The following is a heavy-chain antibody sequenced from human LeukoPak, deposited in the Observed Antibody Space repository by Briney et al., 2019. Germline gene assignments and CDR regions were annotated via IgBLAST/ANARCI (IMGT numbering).Heavy chain of an antibody. J-gene: IGHJ4*02. CDR3: AKDIAMVRGVISGPFDY. Sequence: GGSLRLSCAASGFTFDDYAMHWVRQAPGKGLEWVSGISYNGGDIGYADSVKGRFTISRDSAKNSLYLQMNSLRAEDTALYYCAKDIAMVRGVISGPFDYWGQGTLVTVSS. D-gene: IGHD3-10*01. CDR2: ISYNGGDI. CDR1: GFTFDDYA. V-gene: IGHV3-9*01.